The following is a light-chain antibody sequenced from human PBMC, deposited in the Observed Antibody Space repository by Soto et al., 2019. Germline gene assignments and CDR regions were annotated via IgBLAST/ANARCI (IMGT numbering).Light chain of an antibody. CDR3: QQYNTWTWT. CDR1: QSVSTN. J-gene: IGKJ1*01. CDR2: GAA. V-gene: IGKV3-15*01. Sequence: EIVMTQSPATLSVSPGARATLSCRASQSVSTNLAWYQHKPGQPPSLLIYGAATRATGVPARFTGSGSGTQFTLTITSLQSEDFAVYYWQQYNTWTWTFGQGTRVEVK.